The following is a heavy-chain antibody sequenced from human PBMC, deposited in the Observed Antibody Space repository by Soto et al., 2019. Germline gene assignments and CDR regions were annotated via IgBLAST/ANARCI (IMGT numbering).Heavy chain of an antibody. Sequence: GGALRLTRAASGFTFSSYSMNWVRQAPGKGLEWVSSISSSSSYIYYADSVKGRFTISRDNAKNSLYLQMNSLRAEDTAVYYCARDYYGSLSYYTYWGQRTLVTASS. D-gene: IGHD3-10*01. V-gene: IGHV3-21*01. J-gene: IGHJ4*02. CDR3: ARDYYGSLSYYTY. CDR1: GFTFSSYS. CDR2: ISSSSSYI.